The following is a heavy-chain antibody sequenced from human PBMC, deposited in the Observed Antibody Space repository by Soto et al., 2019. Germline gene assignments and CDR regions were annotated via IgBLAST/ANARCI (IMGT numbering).Heavy chain of an antibody. CDR3: ARSDASGYSSGWYGYYYYGMDV. V-gene: IGHV1-69*13. J-gene: IGHJ6*02. CDR1: GGTFSSYA. D-gene: IGHD6-19*01. Sequence: GASVKVSCKASGGTFSSYAISWVRQAPGQGLEWMGGIIPIFGTANYAQKFQGRVTITADESTSTAYMELSSLRSEDTAVYYCARSDASGYSSGWYGYYYYGMDVWGQGTTVTVSS. CDR2: IIPIFGTA.